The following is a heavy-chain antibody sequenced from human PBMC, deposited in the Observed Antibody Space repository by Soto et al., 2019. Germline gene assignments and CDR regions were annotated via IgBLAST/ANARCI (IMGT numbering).Heavy chain of an antibody. CDR1: GFTFSSHW. CDR2: IDSDGTST. CDR3: VRDTWVTRFDY. D-gene: IGHD2-21*02. V-gene: IGHV3-74*01. Sequence: GGSLRLSCVASGFTFSSHWMHWVRHAPGKGLVWVSRIDSDGTSTGYADSVRGRFTISRDNAKNTLFLQMNSLRVEDTAVYYCVRDTWVTRFDYWGQGNLVTVSS. J-gene: IGHJ4*02.